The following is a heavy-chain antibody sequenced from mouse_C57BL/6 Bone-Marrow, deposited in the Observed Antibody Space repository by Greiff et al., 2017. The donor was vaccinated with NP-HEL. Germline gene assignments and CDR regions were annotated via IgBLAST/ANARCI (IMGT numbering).Heavy chain of an antibody. J-gene: IGHJ2*01. D-gene: IGHD1-1*01. Sequence: EVQLQQSGAELVRPGASVKLSCTASGFNIKDYYMHWVKQRPEQGLEWIGRIDPEDGDTEYAPKFQGKATMTADTSSNTAYLQLSSLTSEDTAVYYCTKGYGSSYRYYFDYWGQGTTLTVSS. CDR1: GFNIKDYY. CDR3: TKGYGSSYRYYFDY. V-gene: IGHV14-1*01. CDR2: IDPEDGDT.